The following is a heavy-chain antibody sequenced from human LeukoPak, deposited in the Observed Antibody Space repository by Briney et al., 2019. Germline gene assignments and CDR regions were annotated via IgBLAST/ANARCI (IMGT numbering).Heavy chain of an antibody. V-gene: IGHV4-39*07. D-gene: IGHD6-13*01. J-gene: IGHJ5*02. CDR1: GGSISSSSYY. CDR2: IYYSGST. Sequence: SETLSLTCTVSGGSISSSSYYWGWIRQPPGKGLEWIGSIYYSGSTYYNPSLKSRVTISVDTSKNQFSLKLSSVTAADTAVYYCARHHYSSSWQADNWFDPWGQGTLVTVSS. CDR3: ARHHYSSSWQADNWFDP.